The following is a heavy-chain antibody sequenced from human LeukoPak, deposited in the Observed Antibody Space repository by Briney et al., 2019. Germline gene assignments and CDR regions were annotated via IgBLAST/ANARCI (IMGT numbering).Heavy chain of an antibody. J-gene: IGHJ4*02. CDR3: ARDPFDCSATSCYHNY. V-gene: IGHV4-34*01. D-gene: IGHD2-2*01. CDR2: INHSGST. Sequence: SETLSLTCAVYGGSFSGYYWSWIRQPPGKGLEWIGEINHSGSTNYNPSLKSRVTISVDTSKNHFSLRLTSVTAADTAVYNCARDPFDCSATSCYHNYWGQGTPVTVAS. CDR1: GGSFSGYY.